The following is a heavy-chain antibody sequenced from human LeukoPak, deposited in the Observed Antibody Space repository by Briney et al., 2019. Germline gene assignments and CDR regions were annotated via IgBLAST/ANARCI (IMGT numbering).Heavy chain of an antibody. CDR2: IKQDGGDK. V-gene: IGHV3-7*01. Sequence: PGGSLRLSCAASGFTFSNSAMSWVRQAPGKGLEWVANIKQDGGDKYCVDSVKGRFTISRDNAKNSLYLQMNSLRAEDTAVYYCARLNYDFWSGVWEGYYMDVWGKGTTVTVSS. D-gene: IGHD3-3*01. CDR3: ARLNYDFWSGVWEGYYMDV. CDR1: GFTFSNSA. J-gene: IGHJ6*03.